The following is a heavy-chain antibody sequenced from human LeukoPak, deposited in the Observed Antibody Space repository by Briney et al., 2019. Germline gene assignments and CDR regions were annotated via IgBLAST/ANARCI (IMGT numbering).Heavy chain of an antibody. CDR1: GFTFSVYG. Sequence: GGSLRLSCAASGFTFSVYGMSWVRQAPGKGLEWVSYISSSGSSIYYADSVKGRFTISRDNAKDSLYLQMNSLRAEDTAVYYCARDPGSGYEEHFDYWGQGTLVTVSS. CDR2: ISSSGSSI. J-gene: IGHJ4*02. D-gene: IGHD5-12*01. CDR3: ARDPGSGYEEHFDY. V-gene: IGHV3-11*01.